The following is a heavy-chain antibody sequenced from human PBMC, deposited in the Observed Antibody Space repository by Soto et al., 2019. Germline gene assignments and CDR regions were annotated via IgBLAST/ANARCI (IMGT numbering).Heavy chain of an antibody. CDR1: GGSISSYY. CDR2: IYYSGST. J-gene: IGHJ6*03. Sequence: LSLTCTVSGGSISSYYWSWIRQPPGKGLEWIGYIYYSGSTDYNPSLKSRVTISVDTSKNQFSLKLSSVTAADTAVYYCARVSYDFWSGYYDGYYYYYMDVWGKGTTVTVS. D-gene: IGHD3-3*01. CDR3: ARVSYDFWSGYYDGYYYYYMDV. V-gene: IGHV4-59*01.